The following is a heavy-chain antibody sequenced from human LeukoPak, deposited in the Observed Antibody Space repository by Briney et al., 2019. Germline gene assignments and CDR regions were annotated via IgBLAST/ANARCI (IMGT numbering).Heavy chain of an antibody. CDR1: GFTFRSYA. Sequence: GGSLRLSCAASGFTFRSYAMHWVRQAPGKGLEWVAVISYDGSNKYFGDSVKGRFTISRNNSKNTLYLQMDSLRAEDTAIYYCAKAVTSDYHSLYYNYYMDVWGKGTTVTVSS. D-gene: IGHD3-10*01. V-gene: IGHV3-30*18. CDR2: ISYDGSNK. J-gene: IGHJ6*03. CDR3: AKAVTSDYHSLYYNYYMDV.